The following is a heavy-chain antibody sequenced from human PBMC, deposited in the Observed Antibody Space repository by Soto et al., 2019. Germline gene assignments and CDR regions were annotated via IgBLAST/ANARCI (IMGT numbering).Heavy chain of an antibody. Sequence: SETLSLTCAVYGGSFSGYYWSWIRQPPGKGLEWIGEINHSGSTNYNPSLRSRVTISVDTSKNQFSLKLSSVTAADTAVYYCARRARYCSSTSCPKGGAFDIWGQGTMVTVSS. D-gene: IGHD2-2*01. CDR2: INHSGST. CDR3: ARRARYCSSTSCPKGGAFDI. V-gene: IGHV4-34*01. CDR1: GGSFSGYY. J-gene: IGHJ3*02.